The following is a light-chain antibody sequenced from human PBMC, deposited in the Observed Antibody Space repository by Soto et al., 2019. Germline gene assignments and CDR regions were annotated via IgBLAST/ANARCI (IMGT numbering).Light chain of an antibody. Sequence: IVLTQSPGTLSLSPGERATLSYRASQSVSSSYLAWYQQKPGQAPRLLIYGASSRATGIPDRFSGSGSGTDCTLTISRLEPEDFAVYYCQQYVSSPWTFGQGTKVEIK. CDR3: QQYVSSPWT. V-gene: IGKV3-20*01. CDR1: QSVSSSY. J-gene: IGKJ1*01. CDR2: GAS.